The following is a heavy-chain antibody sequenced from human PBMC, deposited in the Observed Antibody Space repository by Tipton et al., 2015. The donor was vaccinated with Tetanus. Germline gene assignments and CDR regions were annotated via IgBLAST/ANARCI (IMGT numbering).Heavy chain of an antibody. CDR2: IYYSGST. CDR3: ARFSYDSGGFYSYFDY. CDR1: GGSISSGGYY. D-gene: IGHD3-22*01. J-gene: IGHJ4*02. Sequence: TLSLTCSVSGGSISSGGYYWTWIRQHPGKGLEWIGYIYYSGSTYYNPSLQSRVTISVDTSKNQFSLRLSSVTAADTAMYYCARFSYDSGGFYSYFDYWGRGTLVAVSS. V-gene: IGHV4-31*03.